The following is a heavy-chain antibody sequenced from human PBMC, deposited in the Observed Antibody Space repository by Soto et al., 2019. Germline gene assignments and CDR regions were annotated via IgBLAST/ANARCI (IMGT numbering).Heavy chain of an antibody. CDR2: INTYNCNT. D-gene: IGHD3-16*01. CDR3: AMXDVYVTPSPQDV. J-gene: IGHJ6*02. V-gene: IGHV1-18*01. Sequence: QVQLVQSGAEVKNPGASVKVSCKASGYTFTRYGIGWARQAPGQGLEWMGWINTYNCNTNYAQNVQGRVTLTTDTXTXTXXXEXRXLXXXXTAIYYCAMXDVYVTPSPQDVWGQGTTVIVSS. CDR1: GYTFTRYG.